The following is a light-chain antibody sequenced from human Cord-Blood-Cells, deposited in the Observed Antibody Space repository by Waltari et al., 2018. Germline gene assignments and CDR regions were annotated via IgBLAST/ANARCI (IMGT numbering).Light chain of an antibody. CDR3: QQSYSTPT. V-gene: IGKV1-39*01. CDR1: QSISSY. Sequence: DIQMTDSPSPLSASVGERVPITCRASQSISSYLNWYQQKPGTAPKLLIYAATRLQSGVPSRFSGSGSRTDFTLTISSLQPEDFATYYRQQSYSTPTFGQGTKVEIK. CDR2: AAT. J-gene: IGKJ1*01.